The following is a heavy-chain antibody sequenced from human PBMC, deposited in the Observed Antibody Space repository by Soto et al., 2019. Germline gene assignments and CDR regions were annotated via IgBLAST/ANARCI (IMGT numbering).Heavy chain of an antibody. CDR3: ARGRYGDS. V-gene: IGHV1-18*01. CDR1: GYTFTSYG. D-gene: IGHD1-1*01. Sequence: QVHLVQSGAEVKKPGASVKVSCKASGYTFTSYGITWVRQAPGQGLEWMGWISAHNGNTGYAQKVQGRVIVTRDTSTSTAYRELRSLRSDHTAVNYCARGRYGDSWGQGGLVTVSS. J-gene: IGHJ4*02. CDR2: ISAHNGNT.